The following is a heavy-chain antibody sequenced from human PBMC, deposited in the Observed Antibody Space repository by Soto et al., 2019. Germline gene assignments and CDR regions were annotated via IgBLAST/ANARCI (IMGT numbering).Heavy chain of an antibody. Sequence: QVQLVQSGTEVKKPGASVKVSCPASGYSISAYYIHWVRQAPGQGLEWMGWIDPKNGGTVSAQKLQGRLTMTRDTSISTVYMDLSGLTSDDTALYYCGRDDEGIFPYWGQGSLVTVSS. V-gene: IGHV1-2*02. D-gene: IGHD3-10*01. CDR1: GYSISAYY. J-gene: IGHJ4*02. CDR2: IDPKNGGT. CDR3: GRDDEGIFPY.